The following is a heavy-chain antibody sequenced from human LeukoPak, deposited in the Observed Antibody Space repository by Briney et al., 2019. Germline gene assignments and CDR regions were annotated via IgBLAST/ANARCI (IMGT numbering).Heavy chain of an antibody. D-gene: IGHD3-22*01. V-gene: IGHV3-23*01. CDR3: AKGGVVNWFDP. CDR1: RFTFSPYS. Sequence: GGSLRLSCAAASRFTFSPYSMTWVRQGPGQGLEWVSTISGNGANTYYGDSVKGRFTISRDNSKNTLYLQMNSLRVDDTAVYYCAKGGVVNWFDPWGQGTLVTVSS. CDR2: ISGNGANT. J-gene: IGHJ5*02.